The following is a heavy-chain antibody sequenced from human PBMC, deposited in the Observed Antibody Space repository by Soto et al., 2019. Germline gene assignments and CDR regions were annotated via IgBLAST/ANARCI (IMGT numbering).Heavy chain of an antibody. CDR2: VYYSGST. Sequence: QLQLQESGPGLVKPSETLSLTCTVSDDSISSTSYFWAWVRQPPGKGLEWIGSVYYSGSTYYNPSLKSRITIYVDTSKNQFSLKLNSVTAADTAVYYCARHKGLGDFDYWGQGTLVTVSP. CDR3: ARHKGLGDFDY. V-gene: IGHV4-39*01. J-gene: IGHJ4*02. D-gene: IGHD3-16*01. CDR1: DDSISSTSYF.